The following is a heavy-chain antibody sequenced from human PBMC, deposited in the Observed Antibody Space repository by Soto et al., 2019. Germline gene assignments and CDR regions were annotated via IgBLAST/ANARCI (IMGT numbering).Heavy chain of an antibody. J-gene: IGHJ5*02. V-gene: IGHV1-69*06. CDR2: IIPIFGTA. D-gene: IGHD6-13*01. CDR1: GGTFSSYA. Sequence: SVKVSCKASGGTFSSYAISWVRQAPGQGLEWMGGIIPIFGTANYAQKFQGRVTITADKSTSTAYMELSSLRSEDTAVYYCARVLTSIAARDSSSWYWFDPWGQGTLVTVSS. CDR3: ARVLTSIAARDSSSWYWFDP.